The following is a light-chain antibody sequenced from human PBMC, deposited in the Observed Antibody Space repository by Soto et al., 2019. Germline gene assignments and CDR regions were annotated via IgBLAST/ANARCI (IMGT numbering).Light chain of an antibody. J-gene: IGKJ4*01. CDR1: QSVGDY. CDR3: QQREDWPRA. Sequence: EMVISQAPATLSLSPGDRATHSCRASQSVGDYLGWYKQKPGQAPRLLIYDASQRATGVPARFSASGSGTEFTLTISSLEPEDFAIYYCQQREDWPRAFGGGTKVDIK. V-gene: IGKV3-11*01. CDR2: DAS.